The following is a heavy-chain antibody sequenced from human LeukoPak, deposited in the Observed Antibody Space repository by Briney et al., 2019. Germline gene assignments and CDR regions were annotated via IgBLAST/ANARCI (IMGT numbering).Heavy chain of an antibody. D-gene: IGHD3-9*01. CDR1: GYTFTSYG. CDR3: AREDILTGLPNYFDY. CDR2: IIPIFGTA. V-gene: IGHV1-69*13. Sequence: GASVKVSCKASGYTFTSYGISWVRQAPGQGLEWMGGIIPIFGTANYAQKFQGRVTITADESTSTAYMELSSLRSEDTAVYYCAREDILTGLPNYFDYWGQGTLVTVSS. J-gene: IGHJ4*02.